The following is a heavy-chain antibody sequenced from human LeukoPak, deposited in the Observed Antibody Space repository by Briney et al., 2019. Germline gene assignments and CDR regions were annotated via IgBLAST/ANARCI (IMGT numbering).Heavy chain of an antibody. V-gene: IGHV3-23*01. CDR2: ISGSGGST. J-gene: IGHJ4*02. Sequence: GGSLRLSCAASGFTFSSYAMSWVRQAPGKGLEWVSAISGSGGSTYYADSVKGRFTISRDNSNNTLYLQMNSLRAEDTAVYYCAKLYCSSTSCYHGGLYFDYWGQGTLVTVSS. CDR3: AKLYCSSTSCYHGGLYFDY. CDR1: GFTFSSYA. D-gene: IGHD2-2*01.